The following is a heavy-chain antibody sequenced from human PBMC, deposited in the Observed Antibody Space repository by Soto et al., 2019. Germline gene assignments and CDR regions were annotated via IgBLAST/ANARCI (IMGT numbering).Heavy chain of an antibody. CDR2: IRNKANSYTT. D-gene: IGHD1-26*01. V-gene: IGHV3-72*01. Sequence: EVQLVESGGGLVQPGGSQRLSCAASGFTFSDHYMDWVRQAPGKGLEWVGRIRNKANSYTTDYAASVKGRFTISRDDSKHSLYLQMNSLKTEYTAIYYCARDSGKGAYFYYWCHGTLATVSS. J-gene: IGHJ4*01. CDR1: GFTFSDHY. CDR3: ARDSGKGAYFYY.